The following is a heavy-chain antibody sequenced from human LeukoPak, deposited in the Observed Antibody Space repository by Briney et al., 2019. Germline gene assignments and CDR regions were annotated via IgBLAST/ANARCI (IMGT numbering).Heavy chain of an antibody. V-gene: IGHV3-23*01. CDR1: GFTFSSTT. J-gene: IGHJ6*02. CDR3: AKDESRDGMDV. CDR2: ITAIDGRT. Sequence: LTGGSLRLPCVASGFTFSSTTMGWVRQAPGRGLEWVSSITAIDGRTYYADSVRGRFTISRDNSKNTVYLQLNSLRAEDTAVYYCAKDESRDGMDVWGQGTTVTVSS.